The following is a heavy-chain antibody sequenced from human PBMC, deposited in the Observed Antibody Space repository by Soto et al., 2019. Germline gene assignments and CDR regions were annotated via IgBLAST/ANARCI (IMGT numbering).Heavy chain of an antibody. CDR1: GYTFTSYD. Sequence: ASVKVSCKASGYTFTSYDINWVRQATGQGLEWMGWMNPNSGNTGYAQKFQGRVTMTRNTSISTAYMELSSLRSEDTAVYYCARLASGNTIFGVVIRPYYYYGMDVWGHGTTVTVSS. CDR3: ARLASGNTIFGVVIRPYYYYGMDV. J-gene: IGHJ6*02. V-gene: IGHV1-8*01. CDR2: MNPNSGNT. D-gene: IGHD3-3*01.